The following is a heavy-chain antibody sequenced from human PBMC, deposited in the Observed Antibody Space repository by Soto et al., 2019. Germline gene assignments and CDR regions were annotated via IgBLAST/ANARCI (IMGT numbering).Heavy chain of an antibody. J-gene: IGHJ4*02. CDR3: AAGGGLPRYY. CDR2: IYHSGST. CDR1: GGSISSGGYS. V-gene: IGHV4-30-2*01. D-gene: IGHD5-12*01. Sequence: QLQLQESGSGLVKPSQTLSLTCAVSGGSISSGGYSWSWIRQPPGKGLEWIGYIYHSGSTYYNPSLKTRVTIPVDRSTNQFPLKLSSLPAAATAVYYSAAGGGLPRYYWGQGTLVTVSS.